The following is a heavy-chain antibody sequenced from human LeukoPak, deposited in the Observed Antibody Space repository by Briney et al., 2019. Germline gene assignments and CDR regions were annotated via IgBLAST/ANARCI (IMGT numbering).Heavy chain of an antibody. J-gene: IGHJ4*02. CDR1: GGSISSYY. D-gene: IGHD3-10*01. Sequence: PSETLSLTCTVSGGSISSYYWSWIRQPPGKGLEWIGYIYYSGSTNYNPSLKSRVTISVDTSKNQFSLKLSSVTAADTAVYYCARGGYYGSGSRESYFDYWGQGTLVTVSS. CDR2: IYYSGST. CDR3: ARGGYYGSGSRESYFDY. V-gene: IGHV4-59*12.